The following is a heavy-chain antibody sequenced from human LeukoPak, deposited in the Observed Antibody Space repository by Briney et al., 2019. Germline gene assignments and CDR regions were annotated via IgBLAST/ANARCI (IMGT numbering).Heavy chain of an antibody. V-gene: IGHV4-34*01. CDR3: ARRGYSSSWYGSYYFDY. CDR1: GGSFSAYY. D-gene: IGHD6-13*01. J-gene: IGHJ4*02. Sequence: SETLSLTCAVYGGSFSAYYWNWIRQPPGKGLEWIGEINHSGTTNYNPSLKSRVTISVDTSKNQFSLKLSSVTAADTAVYYCARRGYSSSWYGSYYFDYWGQGTLVTVSS. CDR2: INHSGTT.